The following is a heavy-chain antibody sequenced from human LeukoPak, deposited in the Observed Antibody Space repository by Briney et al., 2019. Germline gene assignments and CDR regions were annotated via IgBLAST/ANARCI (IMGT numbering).Heavy chain of an antibody. V-gene: IGHV3-23*01. CDR3: AKGLGGTMVRGPYAFDI. D-gene: IGHD3-10*01. CDR2: ISGSGGNT. CDR1: GFTFSSYA. Sequence: GGSLRLSCAASGFTFSSYAMSWVRQAPGKGLEWVSAISGSGGNTYYADSVKGRFTISRDNSKNTLYLQMNSLRAEDTAVYYCAKGLGGTMVRGPYAFDIWGQGTMVTVSS. J-gene: IGHJ3*02.